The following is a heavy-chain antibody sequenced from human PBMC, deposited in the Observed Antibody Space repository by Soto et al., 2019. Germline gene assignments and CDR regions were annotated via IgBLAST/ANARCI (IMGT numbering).Heavy chain of an antibody. J-gene: IGHJ3*02. CDR3: ARDRGDITIFGVVTQDAFDI. Sequence: QVQLQESGPGLVKPSGTLSLTCAVSGGSISSSNWWSWVRQPPGKGLEWIGEIYHSGSTNYNPSLKSRVTISVDKSKNQFSLKLSSVTAADTAVHSCARDRGDITIFGVVTQDAFDIWGQGTMVTVSS. V-gene: IGHV4-4*02. CDR2: IYHSGST. D-gene: IGHD3-3*01. CDR1: GGSISSSNW.